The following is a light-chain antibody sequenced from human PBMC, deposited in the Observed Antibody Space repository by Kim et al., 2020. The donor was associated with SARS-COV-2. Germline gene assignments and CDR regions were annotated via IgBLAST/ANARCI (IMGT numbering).Light chain of an antibody. CDR3: LQDYSYPYS. J-gene: IGKJ2*01. V-gene: IGKV1-17*01. Sequence: DIQMTQSPSSLSASVGDRVTITCRASQGIRNRVGWFQQTPGKAPKRLIWDAYILDDGVPSRFRGSGSGTEFTLTISSLQPEDFANYYSLQDYSYPYSLGQGTKLEI. CDR1: QGIRNR. CDR2: DAY.